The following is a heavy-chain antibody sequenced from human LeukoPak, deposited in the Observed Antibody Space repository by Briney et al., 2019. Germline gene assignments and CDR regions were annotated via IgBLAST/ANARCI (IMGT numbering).Heavy chain of an antibody. V-gene: IGHV3-23*01. CDR3: AKGRSGGSWGGYNWFDP. Sequence: AGGSLSLSCAASGFTFSSYAMSWVRQAPGKGLEWVSAISGSGGSTYYADSVKGRFTISRDNAKNSLYLQMNSLRAEDTALYYCAKGRSGGSWGGYNWFDPWGQGTLVTVSS. J-gene: IGHJ5*02. CDR1: GFTFSSYA. CDR2: ISGSGGST. D-gene: IGHD2-15*01.